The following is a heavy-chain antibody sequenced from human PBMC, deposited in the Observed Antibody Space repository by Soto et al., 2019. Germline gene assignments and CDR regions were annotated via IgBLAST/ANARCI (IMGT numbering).Heavy chain of an antibody. J-gene: IGHJ6*02. CDR1: GGSFIGYY. V-gene: IGHV4-34*01. CDR3: ARGVSSGWKNYYYYYGMDV. Sequence: ETLSLTCAVYGGSFIGYYWIWSRHPPGKGREWIGEINHSGSTNYNPSLKSRVTISVDTSKNQFSLRLSSVTAADTAVYYCARGVSSGWKNYYYYYGMDVWGQGTTVTVSS. CDR2: INHSGST. D-gene: IGHD6-19*01.